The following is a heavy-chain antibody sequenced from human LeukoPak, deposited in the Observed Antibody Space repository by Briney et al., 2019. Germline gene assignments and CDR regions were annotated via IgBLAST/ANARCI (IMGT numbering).Heavy chain of an antibody. J-gene: IGHJ4*02. D-gene: IGHD6-19*01. Sequence: SETLSLTCTVSGGSFSSYYCNWIRQSAGKRLEWIGRIYTTGSTNYSPSFKSRVTMSVDTSKNQLSLRLSSVTAADTAVYYCARDSGWYWYDYWGQGTLVTVSS. CDR2: IYTTGST. V-gene: IGHV4-4*07. CDR3: ARDSGWYWYDY. CDR1: GGSFSSYY.